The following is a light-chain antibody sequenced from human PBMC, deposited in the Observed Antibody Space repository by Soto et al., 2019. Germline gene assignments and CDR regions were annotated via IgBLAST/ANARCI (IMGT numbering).Light chain of an antibody. V-gene: IGLV2-11*02. Sequence: QSALTQPPSVSGSPGQSVTISCIGTRSDVGGHNYVSWYQQHPGKAPKLMIYDVTKRPSGVPDRFSGSKSGNTASLTISGLQAEYEADYYCCSYAGTYTWVFGGGTQLTVL. CDR1: RSDVGGHNY. J-gene: IGLJ3*02. CDR2: DVT. CDR3: CSYAGTYTWV.